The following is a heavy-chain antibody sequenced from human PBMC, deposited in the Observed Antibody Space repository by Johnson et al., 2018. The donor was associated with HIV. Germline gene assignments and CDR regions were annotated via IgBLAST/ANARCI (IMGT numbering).Heavy chain of an antibody. CDR1: GFTFSSYC. J-gene: IGHJ3*02. CDR2: IKQDGSEK. V-gene: IGHV3-7*05. CDR3: AGVWGYGGNSMSPIAFDI. Sequence: VQLVESGGGLVQPGGSLRLSCVASGFTFSSYCMSWVRQAPGKGLEWVANIKQDGSEKYYVDSVKGRFTISRDNAKNSLYLQMNSLRAEDKAVYYCAGVWGYGGNSMSPIAFDIWGQGTMVTVSS. D-gene: IGHD4-23*01.